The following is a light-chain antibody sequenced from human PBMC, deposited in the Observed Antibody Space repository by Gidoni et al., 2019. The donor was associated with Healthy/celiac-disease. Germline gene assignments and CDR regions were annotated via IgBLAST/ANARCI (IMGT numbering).Light chain of an antibody. CDR1: SSDVGGYNY. Sequence: QSALTQPASVSGSPGQSITISSTGTSSDVGGYNYVSWYQQHPGKAPKLMIYDVSNRPSGVSNRFSGSKSGNTASLTISGLQAEDEADYYCSSYTSSSTFYVFGTGTKVTVL. CDR2: DVS. CDR3: SSYTSSSTFYV. J-gene: IGLJ1*01. V-gene: IGLV2-14*01.